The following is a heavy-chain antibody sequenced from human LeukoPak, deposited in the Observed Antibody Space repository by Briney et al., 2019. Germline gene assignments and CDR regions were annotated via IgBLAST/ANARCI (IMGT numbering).Heavy chain of an antibody. CDR3: AKDLRRYFDWISHFDY. D-gene: IGHD3-9*01. CDR2: ISGSGGST. J-gene: IGHJ4*02. CDR1: GFTFSSYA. V-gene: IGHV3-23*01. Sequence: PGGSLRLSCAASGFTFSSYAMSWVRQAPGKGLEWVSAISGSGGSTYYADSVKGRFTISRDNSKNTLYLQMNSLRAEDTAVYYCAKDLRRYFDWISHFDYWGQGTLVTVSS.